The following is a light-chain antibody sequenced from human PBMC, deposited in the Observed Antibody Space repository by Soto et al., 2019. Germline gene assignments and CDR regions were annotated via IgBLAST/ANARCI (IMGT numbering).Light chain of an antibody. V-gene: IGKV1-8*01. J-gene: IGKJ4*01. Sequence: AIRMTQSPSSFSASTGDRFTITCRASQGISSYLAWYQQKPGKAPKLLIYAASTLQSGVPSRFSGSGSGTDFTLTISCLQSEDFATYYCQQYYSYPLTFGGGNKVDIK. CDR3: QQYYSYPLT. CDR1: QGISSY. CDR2: AAS.